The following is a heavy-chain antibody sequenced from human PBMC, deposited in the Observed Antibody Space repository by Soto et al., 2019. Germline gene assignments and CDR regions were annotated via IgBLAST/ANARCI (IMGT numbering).Heavy chain of an antibody. CDR3: AREDPPSLH. Sequence: QVQLVQSGAEVKKPGASVKVSCKASGYTFTSYGISWVRQAPGQGLEWMGWISAYNGNTNYAQKLQGRVTMTTDTSPSTAYTGLRSVRSDDTGLYYSAREDPPSLHCGQGTLVTVSS. CDR2: ISAYNGNT. D-gene: IGHD2-2*01. V-gene: IGHV1-18*01. CDR1: GYTFTSYG. J-gene: IGHJ4*02.